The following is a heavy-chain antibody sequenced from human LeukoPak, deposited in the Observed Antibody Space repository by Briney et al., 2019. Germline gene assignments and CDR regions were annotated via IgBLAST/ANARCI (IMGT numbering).Heavy chain of an antibody. CDR2: ISTSVST. J-gene: IGHJ4*02. CDR3: ERLTDLDSSSSLLPFDY. CDR1: GGSISSYY. D-gene: IGHD6-6*01. Sequence: PSETLSLTCTVSGGSISSYYWSWIRQPARKGLESIGHISTSVSTNYNPSLKSRVTMSVDTSKNQFSLKLSSVTAADTAVYYCERLTDLDSSSSLLPFDYWGQGTMVTVSS. V-gene: IGHV4-4*07.